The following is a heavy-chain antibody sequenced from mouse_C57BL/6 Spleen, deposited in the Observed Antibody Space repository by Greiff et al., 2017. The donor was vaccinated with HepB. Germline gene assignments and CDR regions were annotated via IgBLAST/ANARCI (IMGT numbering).Heavy chain of an antibody. D-gene: IGHD3-3*01. CDR1: GYTFTDYN. V-gene: IGHV1-22*01. CDR3: ARRGTPYFDY. CDR2: INPNNGGT. J-gene: IGHJ2*01. Sequence: EVQVVESGPELVKPGASVKMSCKASGYTFTDYNMHWVKQSHGKSLEWIGYINPNNGGTSYNQKFKGKATLTVNKSSSTAYMELRSLTSEDSAVYYCARRGTPYFDYWGQGTTLTVSS.